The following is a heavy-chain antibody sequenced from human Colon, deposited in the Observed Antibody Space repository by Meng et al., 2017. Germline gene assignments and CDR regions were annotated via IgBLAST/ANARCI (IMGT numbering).Heavy chain of an antibody. V-gene: IGHV3-11*04. CDR3: ARELVVAGTFDY. CDR1: GFTFSDSY. CDR2: ISRSATSK. D-gene: IGHD6-19*01. Sequence: GESLKISCTASGFTFSDSYMSCVRQAPGKGLEWISYISRSATSKYYADSVKGRFTISRDNAKNSLYLQMNSLRAEDTAVYYCARELVVAGTFDYWGQGTLVTVSS. J-gene: IGHJ4*02.